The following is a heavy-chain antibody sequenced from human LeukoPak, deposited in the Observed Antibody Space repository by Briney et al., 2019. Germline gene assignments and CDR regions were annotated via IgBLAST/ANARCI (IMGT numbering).Heavy chain of an antibody. V-gene: IGHV3-21*01. CDR1: GFTFSSYS. D-gene: IGHD3-3*01. CDR2: ISSSSSYI. Sequence: GGSLRLSCAASGFTFSSYSMNWVRQAPGKGLEWVSSISSSSSYIYYADSVKGRFTISRDNAKNSLYLQMNSLRAEDMAVYYCARDKRFEGDGFDYWGQGTLVTVSS. J-gene: IGHJ4*02. CDR3: ARDKRFEGDGFDY.